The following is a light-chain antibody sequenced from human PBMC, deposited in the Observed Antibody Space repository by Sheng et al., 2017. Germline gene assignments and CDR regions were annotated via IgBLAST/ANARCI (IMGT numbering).Light chain of an antibody. V-gene: IGLV2-14*01. CDR2: DVS. CDR1: SSDVGGYNY. CDR3: ISYTTTTTWV. J-gene: IGLJ3*02. Sequence: QSALTQPASVSGSPGQSITISCTGTSSDVGGYNYVSWYQQHPGKAPKLMIYDVSNRPSGVSNRFSGFKSGNTASLTISGLQAEDEADYYCISYTTTTTWVFGGGTKLTVL.